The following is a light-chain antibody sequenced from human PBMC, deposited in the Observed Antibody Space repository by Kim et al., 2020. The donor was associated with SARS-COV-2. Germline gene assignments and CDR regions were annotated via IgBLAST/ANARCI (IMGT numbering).Light chain of an antibody. CDR2: AAS. CDR1: QGISSY. CDR3: QQYYSYPHT. V-gene: IGKV1-8*01. J-gene: IGKJ4*01. Sequence: AIRMTQSPSSFSASTGDRVTITCRASQGISSYLAWYQQKPGKAPKLLVYAASTLQSGVPSRFSGSGSGTDFTLTISCLQSVDFATYYCQQYYSYPHTFGGGTKVDIK.